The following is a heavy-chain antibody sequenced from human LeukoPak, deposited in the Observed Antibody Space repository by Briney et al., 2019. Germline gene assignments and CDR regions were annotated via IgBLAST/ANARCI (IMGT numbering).Heavy chain of an antibody. Sequence: PGGSLILSCAASGFTVSSNYMSWVRQAPGKGLEWVSVIYSGGSTYYADSVKGRFTISRDNSKNTLYLQMNSLRAEDTAVYYCARHGSYFSRPAYFDYWGQGTLVTVSS. CDR2: IYSGGST. D-gene: IGHD2/OR15-2a*01. V-gene: IGHV3-53*01. J-gene: IGHJ4*02. CDR1: GFTVSSNY. CDR3: ARHGSYFSRPAYFDY.